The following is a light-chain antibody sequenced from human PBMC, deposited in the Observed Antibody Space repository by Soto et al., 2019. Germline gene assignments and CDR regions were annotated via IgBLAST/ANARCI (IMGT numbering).Light chain of an antibody. CDR1: QSVRSN. J-gene: IGKJ4*01. V-gene: IGKV3-20*01. CDR2: GAS. CDR3: QQYGSSPSLT. Sequence: EIVMTQSPDTVYVSTGERATLSCRASQSVRSNLAWYQHKPGQAPRLLIYGASSRATGIPARFSGSGSGTDFTLTISRLEPEDFAVYYCQQYGSSPSLTFGGGTKVDIK.